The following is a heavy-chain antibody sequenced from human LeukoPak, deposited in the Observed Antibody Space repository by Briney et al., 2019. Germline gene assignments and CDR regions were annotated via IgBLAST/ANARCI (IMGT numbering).Heavy chain of an antibody. CDR1: GGSISSSSYY. V-gene: IGHV4-39*07. Sequence: SETLSLTCTVSGGSISSSSYYWGWIRQPPGKGLEWIGSIYYSGSTNYNPSLKSRVTISVDTSKNQFSLKLSSVTAADTAVYYCARVSEDGDYEFDYWGQGTLVTVSS. J-gene: IGHJ4*02. CDR3: ARVSEDGDYEFDY. CDR2: IYYSGST. D-gene: IGHD4-17*01.